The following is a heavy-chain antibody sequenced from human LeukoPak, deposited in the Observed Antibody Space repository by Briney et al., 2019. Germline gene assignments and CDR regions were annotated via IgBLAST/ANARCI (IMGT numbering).Heavy chain of an antibody. D-gene: IGHD6-19*01. Sequence: GGSLRLSCAASGFTFSSYSMNWVRQAPGKGLEWVSSISSSSSYIYYADSVKGRFTISRDNAKNSLYLQMNSLRAEDTAVYCCARSYGLVQVFDYWGQGTLVTVSS. J-gene: IGHJ4*02. CDR2: ISSSSSYI. CDR1: GFTFSSYS. CDR3: ARSYGLVQVFDY. V-gene: IGHV3-21*01.